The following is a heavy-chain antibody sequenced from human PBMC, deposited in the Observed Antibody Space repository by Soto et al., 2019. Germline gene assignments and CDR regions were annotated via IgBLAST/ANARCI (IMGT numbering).Heavy chain of an antibody. Sequence: QLQLQESGPGLVKPSETLSLSCTVSGGSISSSSYYWGWIRQPPGKGLEWIGSIYYSGSTYYNPSLKCRVTISVDTSKNQFSLKLSSVTAADTAVYYSARHSVGAGGWFDPWGQRTLVTVSS. CDR2: IYYSGST. CDR1: GGSISSSSYY. CDR3: ARHSVGAGGWFDP. V-gene: IGHV4-39*01. J-gene: IGHJ5*02. D-gene: IGHD1-26*01.